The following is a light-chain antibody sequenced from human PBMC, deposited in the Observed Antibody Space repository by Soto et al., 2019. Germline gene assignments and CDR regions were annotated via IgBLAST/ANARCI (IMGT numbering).Light chain of an antibody. J-gene: IGKJ1*01. CDR1: QSVSSRF. Sequence: EIVMTQSPGTLSLSPWERATLSCRASQSVSSRFLAWYQQKPGQAPRLVIHGASTRATGIPDRFSGSGSGTDFTLTISRLEPEDFAVYYCQQYYISRTFGQGTKVDI. V-gene: IGKV3-20*01. CDR3: QQYYISRT. CDR2: GAS.